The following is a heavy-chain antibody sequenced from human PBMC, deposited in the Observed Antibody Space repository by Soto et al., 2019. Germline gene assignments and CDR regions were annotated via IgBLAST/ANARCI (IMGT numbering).Heavy chain of an antibody. V-gene: IGHV4-61*01. CDR3: ASYNWNDDGDY. Sequence: QVQLQESGPGLVKPSETLSLTCTVSGGSVSSGSYYWSWIRQPPGKGLEWIGYIYYSESTNYNPSLKSRVTLSVDTSKTQFSLKLNSVTAADTAVYYCASYNWNDDGDYWGQGTLVTVSS. J-gene: IGHJ4*02. D-gene: IGHD1-20*01. CDR1: GGSVSSGSYY. CDR2: IYYSEST.